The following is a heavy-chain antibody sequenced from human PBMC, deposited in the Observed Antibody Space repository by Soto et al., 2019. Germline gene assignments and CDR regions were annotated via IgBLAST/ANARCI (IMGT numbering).Heavy chain of an antibody. V-gene: IGHV4-34*01. D-gene: IGHD6-25*01. CDR1: GGSISSYY. J-gene: IGHJ4*02. CDR2: INHSGNT. CDR3: ASMWSGYNSH. Sequence: SETLSLTCTVSGGSISSYYWSWIRQPPGKGLEWIGEINHSGNTNNNPSLKSRVTISLDTSKNQFSLKLRSVTAADTAVYYCASMWSGYNSHWGQGTLVTVSS.